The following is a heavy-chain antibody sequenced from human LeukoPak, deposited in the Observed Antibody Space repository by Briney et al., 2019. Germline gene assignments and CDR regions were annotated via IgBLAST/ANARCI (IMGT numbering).Heavy chain of an antibody. V-gene: IGHV3-53*01. CDR2: IYSGGNT. CDR1: GFTVSSNS. J-gene: IGHJ4*02. Sequence: GGSLRLSCTVSGFTVSSNSWSWVRQAPGKGLEWVSFIYSGGNTHYADSVKGRFTISRDNSRDRIYLQMNSLRTDDTAVYYCARLQPLVIPAAKLGFDYWGQGTLVTVSS. CDR3: ARLQPLVIPAAKLGFDY. D-gene: IGHD2-2*01.